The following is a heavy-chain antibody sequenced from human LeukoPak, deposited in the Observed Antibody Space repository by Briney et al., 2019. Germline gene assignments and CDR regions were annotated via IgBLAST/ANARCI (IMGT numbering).Heavy chain of an antibody. CDR3: ARMSLYCGYEEKY. CDR2: IIPIFGTA. J-gene: IGHJ4*02. V-gene: IGHV1-69*13. Sequence: SVKVSCKASGGTFSSYAISWVRQAPGQGLEWMGGIIPIFGTANYAQKFQGRVTITADESTSTAYMELSSLRSEDTAVYYCARMSLYCGYEEKYWGQGTLVTVSS. CDR1: GGTFSSYA. D-gene: IGHD5-12*01.